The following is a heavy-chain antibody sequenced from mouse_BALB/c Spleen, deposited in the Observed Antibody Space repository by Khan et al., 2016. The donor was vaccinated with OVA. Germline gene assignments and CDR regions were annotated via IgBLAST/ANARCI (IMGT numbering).Heavy chain of an antibody. CDR3: ARGVGNDRFAY. J-gene: IGHJ3*01. Sequence: QVQLQQSGPELVRPGVSVKISCKGSGYTFTDFAMHWVKQSHAKSLEWIGVISTHYGNIDYNQKFKDKATMTVDKSSNPAYMELARFTSEDPAVYYCARGVGNDRFAYWGQGTLVTVSA. V-gene: IGHV1S137*01. CDR1: GYTFTDFA. CDR2: ISTHYGNI. D-gene: IGHD2-2*01.